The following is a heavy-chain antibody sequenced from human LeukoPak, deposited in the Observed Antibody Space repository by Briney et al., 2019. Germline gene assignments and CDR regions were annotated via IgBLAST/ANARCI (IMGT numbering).Heavy chain of an antibody. CDR2: IYPGDSDT. J-gene: IGHJ4*02. CDR3: ARRYDDSGYAVDS. D-gene: IGHD3-22*01. Sequence: GESLKISCKGSGYSFTSYWIGWVRQMPEKGLEWMGIIYPGDSDTRYSPSFQGQVTISADKSISTAYLEWRSLKASDTAMYYCARRYDDSGYAVDSWGQGTLVTVSS. CDR1: GYSFTSYW. V-gene: IGHV5-51*01.